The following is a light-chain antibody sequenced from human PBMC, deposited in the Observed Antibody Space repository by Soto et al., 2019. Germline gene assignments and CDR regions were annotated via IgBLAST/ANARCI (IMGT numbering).Light chain of an antibody. CDR2: DAS. CDR1: QRVSTW. J-gene: IGKJ2*01. CDR3: KQYHSLYT. Sequence: DIQMTQSPSTMSPSGGDRVTITSRASQRVSTWLAWYQQKPGKAPQLMLYDASSLESWVPSRFSGSGSGTAFTLTIGSLQPDDFATYYCKQYHSLYTFGQGTKLEIK. V-gene: IGKV1-5*01.